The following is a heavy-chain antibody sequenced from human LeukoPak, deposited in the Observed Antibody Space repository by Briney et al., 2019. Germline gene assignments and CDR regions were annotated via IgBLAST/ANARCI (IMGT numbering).Heavy chain of an antibody. CDR1: GGTFSSYA. Sequence: SVKVSCKASGGTFSSYAISWVRQAPGQGLEWMGRIIPIFGIANYSQKFQGRVTITADKSTSTAYMELSSLRSEDTAVYYCARDRPYCSGGSCYSGSDYWGQGTLVTVSS. CDR2: IIPIFGIA. CDR3: ARDRPYCSGGSCYSGSDY. V-gene: IGHV1-69*04. D-gene: IGHD2-15*01. J-gene: IGHJ4*02.